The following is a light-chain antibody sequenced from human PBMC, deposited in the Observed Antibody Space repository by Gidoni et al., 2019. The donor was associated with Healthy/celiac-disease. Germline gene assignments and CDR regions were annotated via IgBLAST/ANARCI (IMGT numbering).Light chain of an antibody. Sequence: QSALPQPASVSGSPGQSIPISCTGTSSDVGGYNYVYWYQQHPGKAPKLMIYDVSNRPSGVSNRCSGSKSGNTASLTISGLQAEDEADYYCSSYTSSSTLEIGGGTKLTVL. CDR2: DVS. CDR1: SSDVGGYNY. J-gene: IGLJ2*01. CDR3: SSYTSSSTLE. V-gene: IGLV2-14*03.